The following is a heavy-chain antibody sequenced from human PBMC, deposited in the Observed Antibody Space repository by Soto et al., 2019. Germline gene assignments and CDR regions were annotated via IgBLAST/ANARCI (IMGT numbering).Heavy chain of an antibody. CDR1: GFTFSSYG. J-gene: IGHJ4*02. V-gene: IGHV3-66*01. CDR3: ARDWAFDWTSRSWFHFGRKYYFDY. CDR2: IRSGGNT. D-gene: IGHD3-9*01. Sequence: GGSLRLSCAASGFTFSSYGMYWVRQAPGKGLEWVAVIRSGGNTYYADSVEGRFTISRDNSKNTVYLQMNSLRAEDTAVYYCARDWAFDWTSRSWFHFGRKYYFDYWGQGTLVTVS.